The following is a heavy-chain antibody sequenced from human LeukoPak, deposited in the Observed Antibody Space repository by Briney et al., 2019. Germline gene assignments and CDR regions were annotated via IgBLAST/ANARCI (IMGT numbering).Heavy chain of an antibody. CDR1: GVSISGNY. D-gene: IGHD3-10*01. V-gene: IGHV4-39*01. CDR2: IYYSGST. Sequence: SETLSLTCTVSGVSISGNYWGWIRQPPGKGLEWIGSIYYSGSTYYNPSLKSRVTISVDTSKNQFSLKLSSVTAADTAVYYCAKARFIGPPPAFDIWGQGTMVTVSS. CDR3: AKARFIGPPPAFDI. J-gene: IGHJ3*02.